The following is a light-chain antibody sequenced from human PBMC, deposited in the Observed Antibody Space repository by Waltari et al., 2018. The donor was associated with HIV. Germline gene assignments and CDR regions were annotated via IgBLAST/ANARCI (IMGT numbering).Light chain of an antibody. CDR3: AVWDDSLNGWV. J-gene: IGLJ3*02. Sequence: QSVLTQPPSASGTPGQRLTISCSGRISNTARNTVNWYQQFPGTAPKLLIYSNNQRPSGVPDRFSGSKSGTSAYLAISGLQSEDEADYYCAVWDDSLNGWVFGGGTKLTVL. CDR1: ISNTARNT. V-gene: IGLV1-44*01. CDR2: SNN.